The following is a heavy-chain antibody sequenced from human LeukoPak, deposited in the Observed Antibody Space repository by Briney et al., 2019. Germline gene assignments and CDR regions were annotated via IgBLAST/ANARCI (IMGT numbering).Heavy chain of an antibody. V-gene: IGHV3-23*01. D-gene: IGHD2-2*01. J-gene: IGHJ4*02. CDR3: VKDFLHGPHIEPVGSVGPFDY. CDR1: GFGFSTHD. CDR2: ISGFDSGT. Sequence: GGSLRLSCVASGFGFSTHDMSWGRQTPGKGLEWVSSISGFDSGTYYTDSVRGRFTISRDTSKNTLYMQVNNLRAEDTAVYYCVKDFLHGPHIEPVGSVGPFDYWGQGTLVTVSS.